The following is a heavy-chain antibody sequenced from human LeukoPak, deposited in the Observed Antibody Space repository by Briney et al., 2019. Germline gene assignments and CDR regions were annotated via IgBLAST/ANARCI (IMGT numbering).Heavy chain of an antibody. J-gene: IGHJ4*02. CDR3: ARLKIDGTHFDY. Sequence: PGGSLRLSCAASGFTVSNNYMSWVRQTPGKGLEWVSVIYVGGSAYYADSVKGRFTISGDSSKNTLYLQMNSLRAEDTAVYYCARLKIDGTHFDYWGQGTLVTASS. CDR2: IYVGGSA. V-gene: IGHV3-53*01. D-gene: IGHD3-9*01. CDR1: GFTVSNNY.